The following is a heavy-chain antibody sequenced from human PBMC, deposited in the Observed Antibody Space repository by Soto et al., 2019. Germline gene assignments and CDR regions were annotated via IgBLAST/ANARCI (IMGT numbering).Heavy chain of an antibody. Sequence: QVQLVQSGAEVKKPGASVKVSCKASGYTFSSYGISWVRQAPGQGLEWMGWISANNGNTNYAQKVQRRVHMTPETSTSTAYMELRSLRSDDTAMYYCARGGPGAPFDSWGQGTPVTVSS. J-gene: IGHJ4*02. CDR2: ISANNGNT. CDR1: GYTFSSYG. CDR3: ARGGPGAPFDS. V-gene: IGHV1-18*01. D-gene: IGHD1-26*01.